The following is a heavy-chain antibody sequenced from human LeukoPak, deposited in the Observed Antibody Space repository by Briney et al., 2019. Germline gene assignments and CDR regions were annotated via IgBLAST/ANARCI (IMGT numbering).Heavy chain of an antibody. CDR2: IYTSGST. CDR1: GGSIRSYC. J-gene: IGHJ4*02. Sequence: KPSETLSLTCTVSGGSIRSYCWSWIRQPAGKGLEWIGRIYTSGSTNYNPSLKSRGTMSVDMSKNQFSLKLSSVTAADTAVYYCAGGDYGVVGGGYWGQGTLVTVSS. V-gene: IGHV4-4*07. CDR3: AGGDYGVVGGGY. D-gene: IGHD4-17*01.